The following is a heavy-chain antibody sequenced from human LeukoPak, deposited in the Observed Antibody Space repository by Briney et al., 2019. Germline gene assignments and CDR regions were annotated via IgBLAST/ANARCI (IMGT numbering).Heavy chain of an antibody. V-gene: IGHV5-51*01. CDR1: GYRFTSYW. D-gene: IGHD4-17*01. CDR3: ARPQYGAADY. Sequence: GESLRISCKGSGYRFTSYWIGWVRQRPGKGLEWMAIIYPGDSKSRYSPSLQGQVTISVDKAISTAYLQWSSLKASDTAMYYCARPQYGAADYWGQGTLVTVSS. J-gene: IGHJ4*02. CDR2: IYPGDSKS.